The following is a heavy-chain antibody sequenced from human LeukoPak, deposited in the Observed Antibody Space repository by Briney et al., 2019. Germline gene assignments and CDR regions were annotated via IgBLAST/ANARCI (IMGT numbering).Heavy chain of an antibody. J-gene: IGHJ6*03. CDR3: AKDKGRDYYYYYYMDV. CDR2: ISYDGSNK. Sequence: GGSLRLSCAASGFTFSSYWMSWVRQAPGKGLEWVAVISYDGSNKYYADSVKGRFTISRDNSKNTLYLQMNSLRAEDTAVYYCAKDKGRDYYYYYYMDVWGKGTTVTVSS. CDR1: GFTFSSYW. V-gene: IGHV3-30*18.